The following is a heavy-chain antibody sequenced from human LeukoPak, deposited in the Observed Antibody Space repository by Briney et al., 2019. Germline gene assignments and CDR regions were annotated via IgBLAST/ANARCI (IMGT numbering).Heavy chain of an antibody. J-gene: IGHJ4*02. CDR3: ARIVVDTAVAGRYYFDY. Sequence: QSGGSLRLSCAASGFTVSSNYMSWVRQAPGKGLEWVSVIYSGGSTYYADSVKGRFTISRHNSKNTLYLQMNSLRAEDTAVYYCARIVVDTAVAGRYYFDYWGQGTLVTVSS. V-gene: IGHV3-53*04. CDR2: IYSGGST. D-gene: IGHD5-18*01. CDR1: GFTVSSNY.